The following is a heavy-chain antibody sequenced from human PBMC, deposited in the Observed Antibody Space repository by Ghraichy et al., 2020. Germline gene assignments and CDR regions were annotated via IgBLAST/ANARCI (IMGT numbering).Heavy chain of an antibody. V-gene: IGHV3-74*03. CDR1: GFTFSSYW. CDR3: ARDLNYGGHDNFDY. Sequence: GGSLRLSCAASGFTFSSYWMHWVRQAPGKGLVWVSRINPDGTKTTYADSVRGRLTISRDNAKNTLYLQMNSLRAEDTAVYYCARDLNYGGHDNFDYWGQGTLVTVSS. J-gene: IGHJ4*02. CDR2: INPDGTKT. D-gene: IGHD4-23*01.